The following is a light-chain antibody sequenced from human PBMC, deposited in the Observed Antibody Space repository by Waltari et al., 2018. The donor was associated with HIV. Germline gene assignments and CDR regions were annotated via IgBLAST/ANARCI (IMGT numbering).Light chain of an antibody. CDR3: QQCSDWPLS. CDR2: DAS. J-gene: IGKJ4*01. CDR1: QSVTNY. Sequence: EIVLLPSPAILSSPPGELAHISCRASQSVTNYLAWYQQQPGQAPRLLIYDASIRATGIPDRFSVSGSGTDFNLTISSLGPEDFAVYYCQQCSDWPLSFGGGSRVEIK. V-gene: IGKV3-11*01.